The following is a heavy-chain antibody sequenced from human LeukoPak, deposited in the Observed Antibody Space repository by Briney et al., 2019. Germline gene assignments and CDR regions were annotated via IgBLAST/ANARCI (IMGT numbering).Heavy chain of an antibody. V-gene: IGHV3-30-3*01. CDR3: AREYYDILTGYSVLDY. J-gene: IGHJ4*02. D-gene: IGHD3-9*01. CDR2: IPYDGSNK. CDR1: GFTFSSYA. Sequence: GGSLRLSCAASGFTFSSYAMHWVRQAPGKGLEWVAVIPYDGSNKYYADSVKGRFTISRDNSKNTLCLQMNSLRAEDTAVYYCAREYYDILTGYSVLDYWGQGTLVTVSS.